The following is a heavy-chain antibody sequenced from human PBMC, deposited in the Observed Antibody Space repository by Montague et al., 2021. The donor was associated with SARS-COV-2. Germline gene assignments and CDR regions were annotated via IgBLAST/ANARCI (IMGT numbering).Heavy chain of an antibody. Sequence: ETLSLTCTVSNYSVSSGYYWGWIRQFPGKGLEWIDFKFHSGSTYYNPSLQSRVITSVDTSKNQVSLKLRSVSAADTAVYYCARGVVGPTVLFLEYWGQGILVAVSS. CDR3: ARGVVGPTVLFLEY. D-gene: IGHD1-26*01. V-gene: IGHV4-38-2*02. CDR1: NYSVSSGYY. J-gene: IGHJ4*02. CDR2: KFHSGST.